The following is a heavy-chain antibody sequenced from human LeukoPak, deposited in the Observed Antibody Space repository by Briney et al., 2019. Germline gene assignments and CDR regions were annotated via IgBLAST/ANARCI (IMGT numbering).Heavy chain of an antibody. CDR1: GFTFTSHW. CDR3: ARSRYDVVYFDY. J-gene: IGHJ4*02. CDR2: TNTDGNTI. V-gene: IGHV3-74*01. Sequence: GGSLRLSCVASGFTFTSHWMHWVRQAPGKGLVWVSRTNTDGNTINYADSVKGRFTISRDNAKNTLYLQMNSLRAEDTAVYYCARSRYDVVYFDYWGQGTLVTVSS. D-gene: IGHD3-3*01.